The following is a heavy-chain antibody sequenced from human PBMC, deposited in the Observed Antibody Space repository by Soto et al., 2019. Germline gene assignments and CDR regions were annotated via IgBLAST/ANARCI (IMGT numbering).Heavy chain of an antibody. CDR1: GFTFSSYG. D-gene: IGHD2-15*01. J-gene: IGHJ3*02. CDR2: ISYDGSNK. CDR3: AKDRIVVVVAAKDAFDI. V-gene: IGHV3-30*18. Sequence: LRLSCAASGFTFSSYGMHWARQAPGKGLEWVAVISYDGSNKYYADSVKGRFTISRDNSKNTLYLQMNSLRAEDTAVYYCAKDRIVVVVAAKDAFDIWGQGTMVTVSS.